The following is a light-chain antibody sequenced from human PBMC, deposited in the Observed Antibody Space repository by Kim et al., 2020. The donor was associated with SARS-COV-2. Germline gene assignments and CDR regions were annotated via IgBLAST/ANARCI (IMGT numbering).Light chain of an antibody. J-gene: IGKJ4*01. CDR3: QQANRYPLT. CDR1: QDISND. V-gene: IGKV1-9*01. Sequence: IQLTQSPSSLSASVGDRVTITCRASQDISNDLAWYQKSPGKAPKVLIYAASTLQIGVPSRFSGSGSGTYFVLTISSLQPEDSATYYCQQANRYPLTFGGGTKVQIK. CDR2: AAS.